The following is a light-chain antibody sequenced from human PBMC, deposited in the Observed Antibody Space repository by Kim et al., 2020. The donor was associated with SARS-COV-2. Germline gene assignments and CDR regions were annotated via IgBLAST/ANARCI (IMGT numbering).Light chain of an antibody. CDR1: QPNSKYY. J-gene: IGKJ2*01. Sequence: PGHRATPPCRDSQPNSKYYLAWDQPKPGQPPRLLLYHATDRASGLPVRFRCSGSGTDFTLTINSLEPEDFAVNYFQRYGGPPPYPFGQGPELEL. CDR3: QRYGGPPPYP. CDR2: HAT. V-gene: IGKV3-20*01.